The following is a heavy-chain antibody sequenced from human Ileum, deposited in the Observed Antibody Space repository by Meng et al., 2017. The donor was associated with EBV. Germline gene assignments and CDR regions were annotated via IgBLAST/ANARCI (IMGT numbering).Heavy chain of an antibody. CDR1: GGSFKADY. CDR2: IFHSGHT. D-gene: IGHD5-18*01. J-gene: IGHJ5*02. V-gene: IGHV4-34*02. Sequence: EQRGPGLLNPSETLSPTCDVSGGSFKADYWTWIRQSPGGGLEWIGEIFHSGHTNYNPSLESRVSMSVATSKKQFSLLLSSVTAADSGLYFCARGREYTGQLDLWGLGTLVTVSS. CDR3: ARGREYTGQLDL.